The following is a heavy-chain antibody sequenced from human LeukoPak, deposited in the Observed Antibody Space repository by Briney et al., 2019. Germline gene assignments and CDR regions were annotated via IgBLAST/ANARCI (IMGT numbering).Heavy chain of an antibody. CDR3: ARTGYCRSTSCYTRSSYDAFDI. Sequence: ASVKVSCKASGGTFSSYAIIWVRQAPGQGLEWMGGIIPIFGTANYAQKFQGRVTITTDESTSTAYMELSSLRSEDTAVYYCARTGYCRSTSCYTRSSYDAFDIWGQGTMVTVSS. CDR2: IIPIFGTA. D-gene: IGHD2-2*02. V-gene: IGHV1-69*05. J-gene: IGHJ3*02. CDR1: GGTFSSYA.